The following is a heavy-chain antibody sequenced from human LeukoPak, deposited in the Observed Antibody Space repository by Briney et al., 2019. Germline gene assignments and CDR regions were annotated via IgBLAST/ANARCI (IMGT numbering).Heavy chain of an antibody. CDR1: GFTLSSYW. Sequence: GGSLRLSCAASGFTLSSYWMSWVRQAPGKGLEWVANIKQDGREKYYVDSVKGRFTISRDNAKKSPYLQMNSLRAEDTAVYYCARDRDCRSTSCYVEDDAFDIWGQGTMVTVSS. J-gene: IGHJ3*02. D-gene: IGHD2-2*01. CDR3: ARDRDCRSTSCYVEDDAFDI. V-gene: IGHV3-7*01. CDR2: IKQDGREK.